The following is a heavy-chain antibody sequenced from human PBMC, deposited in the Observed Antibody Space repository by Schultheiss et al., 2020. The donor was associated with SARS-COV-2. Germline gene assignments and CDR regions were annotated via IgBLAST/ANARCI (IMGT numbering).Heavy chain of an antibody. J-gene: IGHJ4*02. D-gene: IGHD3-22*01. V-gene: IGHV4-39*07. CDR1: GGSISSSSYY. Sequence: SETLSLTCTVFGGSISSSSYYWSWIRQPAGKGLEWIGSIYYSGSTYYNPSLKSRVTMSVDTSKNQFSLKLSSVTAADTAVYYCARSNYYDSSGLGYWGQGTLVTVSS. CDR2: IYYSGST. CDR3: ARSNYYDSSGLGY.